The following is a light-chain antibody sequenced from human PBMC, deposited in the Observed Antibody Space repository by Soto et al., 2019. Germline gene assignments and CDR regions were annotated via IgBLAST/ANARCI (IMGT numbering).Light chain of an antibody. CDR3: QQYNNWPPWT. Sequence: EVVMRQSPATLSVSPGETATLSCRASQSVSNKLAWYQQRPGQAPRLLIYAADTRATGFPDRFSGSGSGREFTLTISSLQSEDFAVYYCQQYNNWPPWTFGQGTKVEVK. J-gene: IGKJ1*01. CDR1: QSVSNK. V-gene: IGKV3-15*01. CDR2: AAD.